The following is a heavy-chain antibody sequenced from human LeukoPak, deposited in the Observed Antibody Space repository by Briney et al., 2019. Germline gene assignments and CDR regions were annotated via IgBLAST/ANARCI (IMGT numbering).Heavy chain of an antibody. CDR2: IYYSGST. Sequence: SLPLTRTLSGGCIRSRLYYWRWIPDPPGKALEGIGSIYYSGSTYYNPSLKSRVTISVDTSKNQFSLKLSSVTAADTAVYYCARATRNQLQPGELDYWGQGTLVTVSS. V-gene: IGHV4-39*07. J-gene: IGHJ4*02. CDR1: GGCIRSRLYY. CDR3: ARATRNQLQPGELDY. D-gene: IGHD2-2*01.